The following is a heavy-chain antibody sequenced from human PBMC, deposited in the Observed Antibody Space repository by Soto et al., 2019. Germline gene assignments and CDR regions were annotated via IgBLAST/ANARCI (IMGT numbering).Heavy chain of an antibody. J-gene: IGHJ4*02. CDR1: GFTFSSNS. Sequence: LRLSCAASGFTFSSNSMNWVRQAPGKGLEWVSYIRSSSSTIYYADSVKGRFTISRDNVKNSLYLQMNSLRDEDTAVYYCASSGSGSYHFDYWGQGTLVTVSS. D-gene: IGHD3-10*01. CDR2: IRSSSSTI. CDR3: ASSGSGSYHFDY. V-gene: IGHV3-48*02.